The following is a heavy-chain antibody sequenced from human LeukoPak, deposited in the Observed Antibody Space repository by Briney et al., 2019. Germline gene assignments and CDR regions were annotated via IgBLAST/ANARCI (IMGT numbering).Heavy chain of an antibody. J-gene: IGHJ4*02. CDR2: IYDSGST. D-gene: IGHD3-22*01. CDR3: ARQSISGSSLSYFDY. Sequence: SETLSLTCTVSGGSISSYYWSWIRQPPGKGLEWIGNIYDSGSTNYNPSLKSRVTISVDTSKSQCSLKLSSVTAADTAVYYCARQSISGSSLSYFDYWGQGTLVNVSS. CDR1: GGSISSYY. V-gene: IGHV4-59*01.